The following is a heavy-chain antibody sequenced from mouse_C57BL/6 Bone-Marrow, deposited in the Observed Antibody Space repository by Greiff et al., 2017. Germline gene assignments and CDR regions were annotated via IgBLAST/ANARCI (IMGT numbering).Heavy chain of an antibody. D-gene: IGHD2-12*01. CDR2: IDPENGDT. Sequence: DVQLQESGAELVRPGASVKLSCTASGFNIKDDYMHWVKQRPEQGLEWIGWIDPENGDTEYASKFQGKATITADTSSNTAYLQLSSLTSEDTAVYYCTTSDSPWFAYWGQGTLVTVSA. CDR1: GFNIKDDY. V-gene: IGHV14-4*01. J-gene: IGHJ3*01. CDR3: TTSDSPWFAY.